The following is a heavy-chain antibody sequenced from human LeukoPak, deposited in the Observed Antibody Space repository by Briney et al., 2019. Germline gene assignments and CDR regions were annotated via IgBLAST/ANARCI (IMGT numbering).Heavy chain of an antibody. J-gene: IGHJ4*02. CDR2: IIPIFGTA. D-gene: IGHD3-10*01. CDR3: ARVARNYGSGSYRVGGYYFDY. V-gene: IGHV1-69*05. Sequence: PQKISCKASGGTFSSYAISWVRQAPGQGLEWMGGIIPIFGTANYAQKFQVRVTITTDESTSTAYMELSSLRSEDTAVYYCARVARNYGSGSYRVGGYYFDYWGQGTLVTVSS. CDR1: GGTFSSYA.